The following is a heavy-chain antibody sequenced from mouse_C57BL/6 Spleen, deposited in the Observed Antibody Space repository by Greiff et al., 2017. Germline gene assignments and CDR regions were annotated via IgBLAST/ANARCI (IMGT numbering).Heavy chain of an antibody. D-gene: IGHD1-1*01. V-gene: IGHV1-64*01. J-gene: IGHJ4*01. CDR2: IHPNSGST. CDR1: GYTFTSYW. CDR3: ARAPITTVPSYDAMDY. Sequence: QVQLKQPGAELVKPGASVKLSCKASGYTFTSYWMHWLKQRPGQGLEWIGMIHPNSGSTNYNEKFKSKATLTVDKSSSTAYMQLSSLTSEDSAVYYCARAPITTVPSYDAMDYWGQGTSVTVSA.